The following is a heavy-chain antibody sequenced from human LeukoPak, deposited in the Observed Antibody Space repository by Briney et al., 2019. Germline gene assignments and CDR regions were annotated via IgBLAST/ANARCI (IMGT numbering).Heavy chain of an antibody. J-gene: IGHJ4*02. Sequence: SETLSLTCTISGYSISSGYYWGWIRQPPGQGLEWIGSIYHSGSTYYNPSLKSRVTISVDTSKNQFSLKLSSVTAADTAVYYCARLTIGYNSLDYWGQGTLVTVSS. CDR2: IYHSGST. V-gene: IGHV4-38-2*02. D-gene: IGHD5-24*01. CDR3: ARLTIGYNSLDY. CDR1: GYSISSGYY.